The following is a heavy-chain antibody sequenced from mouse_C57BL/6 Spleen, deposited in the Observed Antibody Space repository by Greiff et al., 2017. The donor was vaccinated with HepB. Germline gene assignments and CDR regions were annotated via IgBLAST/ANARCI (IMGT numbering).Heavy chain of an antibody. CDR1: GYTFTSYW. V-gene: IGHV1-50*01. CDR2: IDPSDSYT. CDR3: ARLYDYDGRYYFDY. D-gene: IGHD2-4*01. J-gene: IGHJ2*01. Sequence: VQLQQPGAELVKPGASVKLSCKASGYTFTSYWMQWVHQRPGQGLEWIGEIDPSDSYTNYNQKFKGKATLTVDTSSSTDYMELSSLTSEDSAVYYCARLYDYDGRYYFDYWGQGTTLTVSS.